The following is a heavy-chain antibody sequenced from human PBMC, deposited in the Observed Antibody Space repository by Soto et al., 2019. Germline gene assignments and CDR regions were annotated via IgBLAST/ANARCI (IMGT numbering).Heavy chain of an antibody. CDR1: GFTFSSYA. Sequence: GGSLRLSCAASGFTFSSYAMSWVRQAPGRGLEWVSIISGNGGSTYYAASVKGRFTISRDNTKNTLYLQMDSLTAEDTAVYYCARGSEFSNSYTLDFDFWGQGALVTVSS. CDR3: ARGSEFSNSYTLDFDF. J-gene: IGHJ4*02. D-gene: IGHD6-6*01. CDR2: ISGNGGST. V-gene: IGHV3-23*01.